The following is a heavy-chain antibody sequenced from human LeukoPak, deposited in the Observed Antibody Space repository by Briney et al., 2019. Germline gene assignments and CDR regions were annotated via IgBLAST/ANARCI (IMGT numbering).Heavy chain of an antibody. CDR1: GYTXIDYY. D-gene: IGHD1-1*01. V-gene: IGHV1-2*02. CDR3: ARDTVGNNWYFDF. Sequence: ASVKVSCKASGYTXIDYYMHWVRQAPGQGLEWMGWINPNSGGTNYAPKFQGRVTMTRDTSISTAYMELSRLRSDDTAVYYCARDTVGNNWYFDFWGQGTLVSVSS. J-gene: IGHJ4*02. CDR2: INPNSGGT.